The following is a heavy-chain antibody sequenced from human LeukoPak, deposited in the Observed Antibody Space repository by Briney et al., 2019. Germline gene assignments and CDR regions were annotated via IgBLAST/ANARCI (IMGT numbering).Heavy chain of an antibody. J-gene: IGHJ6*03. CDR2: ISSSSSTI. CDR1: GFTFSSYS. D-gene: IGHD6-19*01. V-gene: IGHV3-48*04. Sequence: GGSLRLYCTASGFTFSSYSMNWVRQAPGKGLEWASYISSSSSTIYYADSVKGRFTISRDNAKNSLYLQMNSLRAEDTAVYYCARGLGITVAFDYMDVWGKGTTVTVS. CDR3: ARGLGITVAFDYMDV.